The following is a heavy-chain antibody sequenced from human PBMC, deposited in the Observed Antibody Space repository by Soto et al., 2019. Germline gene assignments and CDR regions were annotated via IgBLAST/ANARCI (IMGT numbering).Heavy chain of an antibody. J-gene: IGHJ4*02. D-gene: IGHD3-10*01. CDR3: ATTYGSGSYWDDY. CDR2: IYYSGST. Sequence: PSETLSLTCTVSGGSISSSTYYWGWIRQPPGKGLEWIGSIYYSGSTYYNPSLKSRVTISIDTSKNQFSLNLRSVTAADTAVYYCATTYGSGSYWDDYWGQGTLVTVS. V-gene: IGHV4-39*01. CDR1: GGSISSSTYY.